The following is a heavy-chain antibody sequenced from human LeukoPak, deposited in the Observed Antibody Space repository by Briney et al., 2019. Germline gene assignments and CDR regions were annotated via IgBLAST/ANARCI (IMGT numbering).Heavy chain of an antibody. V-gene: IGHV4-30-4*01. D-gene: IGHD3-9*01. J-gene: IGHJ4*02. CDR1: GGSISSGDYY. CDR2: IYYSGST. CDR3: ARLRYFDWLIDY. Sequence: SETLSLTCTVSGGSISSGDYYWSWIRQPPGKGLEWIGYIYYSGSTYYNPSLKSRVTISVDTSKNQFSLELSSVTAADTAVYYCARLRYFDWLIDYWGQGTLVTVSS.